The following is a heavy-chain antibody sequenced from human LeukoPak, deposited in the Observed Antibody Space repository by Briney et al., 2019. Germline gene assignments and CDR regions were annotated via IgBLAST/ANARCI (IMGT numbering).Heavy chain of an antibody. CDR1: GYTFTSYG. Sequence: ASVKVSCKASGYTFTSYGISWVRQAPGQGLEWMGWISAYNGNTNYAQKLQGRVTMTTDTSTSTAYMELRSLRSDDTAVYYCARARPAYSSSWEGGDYWGQGTLVTVSS. CDR2: ISAYNGNT. J-gene: IGHJ4*02. D-gene: IGHD6-13*01. V-gene: IGHV1-18*01. CDR3: ARARPAYSSSWEGGDY.